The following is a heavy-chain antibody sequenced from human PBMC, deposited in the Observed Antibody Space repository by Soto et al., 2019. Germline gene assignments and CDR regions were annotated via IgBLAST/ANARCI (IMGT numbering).Heavy chain of an antibody. CDR3: ARDRGYGSGSLFYYGMDV. V-gene: IGHV4-30-4*01. J-gene: IGHJ6*02. Sequence: PSETLSLTCTVSGGSISSGDYYWSWIRQPPGKGPEWSGYIYYSGSTYYNPSLKSRVTISVDTSKNQFSLKLSSVTAADTAVYYCARDRGYGSGSLFYYGMDVRGQGTTVTVSS. CDR2: IYYSGST. D-gene: IGHD3-10*01. CDR1: GGSISSGDYY.